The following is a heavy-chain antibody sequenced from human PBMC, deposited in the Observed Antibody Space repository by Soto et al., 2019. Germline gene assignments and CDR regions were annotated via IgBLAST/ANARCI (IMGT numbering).Heavy chain of an antibody. V-gene: IGHV3-7*01. CDR1: GFTFSSYW. Sequence: GGSLRLSCAASGFTFSSYWMSWVRQAPGKGLEWVANIKQDGSEKYYVDSVKGRFTISRDNAKNSLYLQMNSLRAEDTAVYYCARDQGEYSSSSSGIDYWGQGTLVTVSS. CDR3: ARDQGEYSSSSSGIDY. J-gene: IGHJ4*02. D-gene: IGHD6-6*01. CDR2: IKQDGSEK.